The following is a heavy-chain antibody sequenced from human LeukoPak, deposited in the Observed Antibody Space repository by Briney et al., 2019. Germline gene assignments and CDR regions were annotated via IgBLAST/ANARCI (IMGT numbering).Heavy chain of an antibody. J-gene: IGHJ4*02. D-gene: IGHD3-22*01. CDR2: VVVGSGNT. CDR3: AAVNYYDSTILGYYFDY. CDR1: GFIFNNFA. V-gene: IGHV1-58*02. Sequence: TSVKVSCKASGFIFNNFAIQWVRQARGQRLEWIGWVVVGSGNTNYAQKFQERATITRDMSTSTAYMELSSLRSEDTAVYYCAAVNYYDSTILGYYFDYWGQGTLVTVSS.